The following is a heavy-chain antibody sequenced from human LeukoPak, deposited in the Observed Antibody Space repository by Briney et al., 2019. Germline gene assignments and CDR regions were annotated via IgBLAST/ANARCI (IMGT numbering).Heavy chain of an antibody. D-gene: IGHD3-10*01. CDR2: ISGSGGST. Sequence: PGGSLRLSCTASGFTFTNYAMSWVRQAPGRGLEWVSAISGSGGSTFYADSVKGRFTISRDNAKNSLYLQMNSLRAEDTAVYYCSFSMVRGVIGTYYFDYWGQGTLVTVSS. V-gene: IGHV3-23*01. CDR3: SFSMVRGVIGTYYFDY. CDR1: GFTFTNYA. J-gene: IGHJ4*02.